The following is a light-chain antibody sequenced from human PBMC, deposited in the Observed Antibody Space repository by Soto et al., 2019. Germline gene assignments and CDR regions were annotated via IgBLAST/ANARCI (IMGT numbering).Light chain of an antibody. CDR3: AAWDDSRSSRWL. CDR2: RND. Sequence: QSVLTQAPSVSGTPGQTVTISCSGSRSNIGNNYVYWYQQLPGTAPKLLIYRNDQRPSGVPDRFSGSKSGTSASLAIGGLRADDEADYYCAAWDDSRSSRWLLGGGTKLTVL. J-gene: IGLJ2*01. CDR1: RSNIGNNY. V-gene: IGLV1-47*01.